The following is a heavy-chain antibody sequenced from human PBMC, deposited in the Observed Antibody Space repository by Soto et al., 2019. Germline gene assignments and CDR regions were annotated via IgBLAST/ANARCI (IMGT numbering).Heavy chain of an antibody. CDR3: AREPGYCSSTSCYWEGYGMDV. V-gene: IGHV4-30-4*01. J-gene: IGHJ6*02. CDR1: GGSISSGDYY. CDR2: IYYSGST. D-gene: IGHD2-2*03. Sequence: SETLSLTCTVSGGSISSGDYYWSWIRQPPGKGLEWIGYIYYSGSTYYNPSLKSRVTISVDTSKNQFSLKLSSVTAADTAVYYCAREPGYCSSTSCYWEGYGMDVWGQGTTVTVSS.